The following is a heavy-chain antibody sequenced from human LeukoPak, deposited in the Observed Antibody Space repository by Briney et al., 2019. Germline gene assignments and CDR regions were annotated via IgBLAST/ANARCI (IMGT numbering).Heavy chain of an antibody. CDR3: ARVGSYSSGSTIDY. D-gene: IGHD3-22*01. CDR1: GGSISSYY. V-gene: IGHV4-59*08. Sequence: SETLSLTCTVSGGSISSYYWSWLRQPPGKGLEWIGYIYYSGSTNYNPSLKSRVTISVDTSKNQFSLKLSSVTAADTAVYYCARVGSYSSGSTIDYWGQGTLVTVSS. CDR2: IYYSGST. J-gene: IGHJ4*02.